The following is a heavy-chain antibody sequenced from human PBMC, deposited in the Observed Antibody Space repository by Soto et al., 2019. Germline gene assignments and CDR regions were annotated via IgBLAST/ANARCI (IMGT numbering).Heavy chain of an antibody. V-gene: IGHV3-23*01. J-gene: IGHJ5*01. CDR1: GFTFSSYA. D-gene: IGHD4-4*01. CDR2: ISGSGGST. CDR3: AKLLSGDYSNYWFGY. Sequence: PGGSLRLSCAASGFTFSSYAMSWVRQAPGKGLEWVSAISGSGGSTYYADSVKGRFTISRDNSKNTLYLQMNSLRAEDTAVYYCAKLLSGDYSNYWFGYWGQGTLVTVSS.